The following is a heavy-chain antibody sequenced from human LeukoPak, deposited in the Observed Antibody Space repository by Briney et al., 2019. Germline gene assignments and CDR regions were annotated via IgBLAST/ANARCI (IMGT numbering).Heavy chain of an antibody. V-gene: IGHV4-39*07. CDR1: GASISSGNYY. CDR2: IYYSGTP. Sequence: PSETLSLTCNVSGASISSGNYYWGWIRQSPEKDLEWIGTIYYSGTPYYNPSLKSRVTISLDTSKNQFSLKLSSVTAADTAIYYCARDFSSSSTVYYYYYMDVWGKGTTVTVSS. J-gene: IGHJ6*03. D-gene: IGHD6-6*01. CDR3: ARDFSSSSTVYYYYYMDV.